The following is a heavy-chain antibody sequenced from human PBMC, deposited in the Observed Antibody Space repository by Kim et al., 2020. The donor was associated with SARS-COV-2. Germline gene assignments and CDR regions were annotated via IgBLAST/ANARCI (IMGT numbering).Heavy chain of an antibody. D-gene: IGHD3-22*01. J-gene: IGHJ5*02. V-gene: IGHV3-11*01. Sequence: SVKGQFTISRDNAKNSLYLQMNSLRAEDTAVYYCARERTYYYDSRRFDPWGQGTLVTVSS. CDR3: ARERTYYYDSRRFDP.